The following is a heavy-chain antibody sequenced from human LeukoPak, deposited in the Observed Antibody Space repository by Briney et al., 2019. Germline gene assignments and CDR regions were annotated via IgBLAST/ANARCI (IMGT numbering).Heavy chain of an antibody. CDR1: GGSISSYY. D-gene: IGHD6-6*01. J-gene: IGHJ4*02. CDR3: ARGGAARPTDYFDY. CDR2: IYYRGST. V-gene: IGHV4-59*12. Sequence: SETLSLTCTVSGGSISSYYWSWIRQPPGKGLEWIGYIYYRGSTNYKSSLKSRVTISVGTSKNQFSLKLSSVTAADTAVYYCARGGAARPTDYFDYWGQGTLVTVSS.